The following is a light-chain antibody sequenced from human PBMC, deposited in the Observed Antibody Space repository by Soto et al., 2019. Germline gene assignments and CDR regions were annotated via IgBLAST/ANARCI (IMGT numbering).Light chain of an antibody. Sequence: EIVMTQSPATLSVSPGERATLSCRASQSVSSNLAWYQQKPAQAPRLLIYGASTRATGIPARFSGSGSGTKFTLTISSLLSEDFAVYYCQQYNNWPPWTFGQGTKVEIK. CDR3: QQYNNWPPWT. CDR1: QSVSSN. V-gene: IGKV3-15*01. J-gene: IGKJ1*01. CDR2: GAS.